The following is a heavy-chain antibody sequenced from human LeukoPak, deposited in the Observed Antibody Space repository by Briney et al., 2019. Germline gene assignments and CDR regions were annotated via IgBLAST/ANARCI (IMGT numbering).Heavy chain of an antibody. V-gene: IGHV4-59*08. CDR2: IYYSGST. J-gene: IGHJ6*03. Sequence: SETLSLTCTVSGGSISSYYWSWIRQPPGKGLEWIGYIYYSGSTNYNPSLKSRVTISVDTSKNQFSLKLSSVTAADTAVYYCAGVGSSYDKNYYYYYYMDVWGKGTTVTISS. CDR3: AGVGSSYDKNYYYYYYMDV. CDR1: GGSISSYY. D-gene: IGHD5-18*01.